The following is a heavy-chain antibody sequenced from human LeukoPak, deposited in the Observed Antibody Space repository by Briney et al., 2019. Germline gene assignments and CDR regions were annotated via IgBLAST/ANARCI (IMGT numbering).Heavy chain of an antibody. CDR2: FDPEDGET. Sequence: ASVKVSCKVSGYTLTELSMHWVRQAPGKGLEWMGGFDPEDGETIYAQKFQGRVTMTEDTSTDTAYMELSSLRSEDTAVYYCNTRSVAVSRVYYMDAWGKGTTVTVSS. D-gene: IGHD6-19*01. CDR3: NTRSVAVSRVYYMDA. V-gene: IGHV1-24*01. J-gene: IGHJ6*03. CDR1: GYTLTELS.